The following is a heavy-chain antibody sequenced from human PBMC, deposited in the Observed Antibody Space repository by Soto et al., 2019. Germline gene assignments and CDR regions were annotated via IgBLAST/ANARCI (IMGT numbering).Heavy chain of an antibody. CDR1: GFTFSSYG. J-gene: IGHJ4*02. CDR3: ARAYDCWSGYIDY. V-gene: IGHV3-33*01. D-gene: IGHD3-3*01. Sequence: GGSLRLSCAASGFTFSSYGMHWVRQAPGKGLEWVAVIWYDGSNKYYADSVKGRFTISRDNSKNTLYLQMNRLRAEDTAVYYCARAYDCWSGYIDYWGQGTLVTGSS. CDR2: IWYDGSNK.